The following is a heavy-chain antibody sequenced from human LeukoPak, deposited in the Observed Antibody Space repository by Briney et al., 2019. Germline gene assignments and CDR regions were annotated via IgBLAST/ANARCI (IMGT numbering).Heavy chain of an antibody. V-gene: IGHV3-21*01. CDR3: ARDAPAGYCSGGSCYSWFDP. Sequence: PGGSLRLSCAASGFTFSSYSMNWVRQAPGKGLEWVSSISSSSSYIYYAGSVKGRFTISRDNAKNSLYLQMNSLRAEDTAVYYCARDAPAGYCSGGSCYSWFDPWGQGTLVTVSS. J-gene: IGHJ5*02. D-gene: IGHD2-15*01. CDR2: ISSSSSYI. CDR1: GFTFSSYS.